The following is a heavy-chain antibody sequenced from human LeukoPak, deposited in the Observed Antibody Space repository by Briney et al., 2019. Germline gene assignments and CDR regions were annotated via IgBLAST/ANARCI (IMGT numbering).Heavy chain of an antibody. V-gene: IGHV3-23*01. Sequence: GGSLRLYCAASGFTFSNYAMSWVRQAPGKGLEWISGITGGRSTYYADSVKGRFTISRDNSKNTMSLEMNSLRVEDTAVYYCAKGTGTTFYYYYYMDVWGKGTTVTVSS. CDR3: AKGTGTTFYYYYYMDV. CDR2: ITGGRST. J-gene: IGHJ6*03. D-gene: IGHD1-7*01. CDR1: GFTFSNYA.